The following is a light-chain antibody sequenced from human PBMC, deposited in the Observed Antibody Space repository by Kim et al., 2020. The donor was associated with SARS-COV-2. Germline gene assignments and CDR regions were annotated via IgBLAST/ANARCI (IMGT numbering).Light chain of an antibody. Sequence: QGVSLSGTGTSSNIGATYDVHWYQHVPGTAPKLLICGNDDRPSGVPDRFSGSKSGTSASLAITGLQAEDEADYYCQSYDSSLSGWVFGGGTQLTVL. CDR3: QSYDSSLSGWV. CDR1: SSNIGATYD. J-gene: IGLJ3*02. CDR2: GND. V-gene: IGLV1-40*01.